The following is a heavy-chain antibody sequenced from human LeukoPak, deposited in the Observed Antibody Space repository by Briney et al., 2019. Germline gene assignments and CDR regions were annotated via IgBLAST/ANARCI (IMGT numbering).Heavy chain of an antibody. CDR2: ISSSASYI. V-gene: IGHV3-21*01. Sequence: PGGSLRLSCAASGFTFSSYSMNWIRQAPGKGLEWVSSISSSASYIYYADSVKGRFTISKDNAKNSLYLQMNSLRAEDTAVYYCAKDRANWAIDDWGQGTQVTVSS. J-gene: IGHJ4*02. D-gene: IGHD3-16*01. CDR3: AKDRANWAIDD. CDR1: GFTFSSYS.